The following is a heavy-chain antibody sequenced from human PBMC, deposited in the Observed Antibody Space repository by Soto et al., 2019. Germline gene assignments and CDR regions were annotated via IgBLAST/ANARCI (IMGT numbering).Heavy chain of an antibody. CDR2: IYPGDSDT. J-gene: IGHJ5*01. CDR3: AKFSRYSASPQGWFDS. D-gene: IGHD3-16*02. CDR1: GYSFTSYW. V-gene: IGHV5-51*01. Sequence: GESLKISCKSSGYSFTSYWIAWVRQMPGKGLGFMGIIYPGDSDTRYSPSFQGQVTMSVDKSISTAYLRWTSLKASDTAMYYCAKFSRYSASPQGWFDSWGQGTQVTVSS.